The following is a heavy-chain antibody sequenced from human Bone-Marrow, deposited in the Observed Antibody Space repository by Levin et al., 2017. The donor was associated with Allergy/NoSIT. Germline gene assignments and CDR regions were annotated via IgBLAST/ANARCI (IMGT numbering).Heavy chain of an antibody. CDR3: ARGDDYGDYPGAFDI. Sequence: GESLKISCAASGFTFSSYAMHWVRQAPGKGLEWVAVISYDGSNKYYADSVKGRFTISRDNSKNTLYLQMNSLRAEDTAVYYCARGDDYGDYPGAFDIWGQGTMVTVSS. V-gene: IGHV3-30-3*01. CDR1: GFTFSSYA. J-gene: IGHJ3*02. D-gene: IGHD4-17*01. CDR2: ISYDGSNK.